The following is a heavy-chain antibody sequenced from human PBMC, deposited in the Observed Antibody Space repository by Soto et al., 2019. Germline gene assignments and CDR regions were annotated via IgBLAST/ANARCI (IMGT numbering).Heavy chain of an antibody. Sequence: GASVKVSCKASGYTFTSYGISWVRQAPGQGLEWMGWISAYNGNTNYAQKLQGRVTMTTDTSTSTAYMELRSLRSDDTAVYYCARDGPVMVGATTAAGDAFDIWGQGTMVTVSS. V-gene: IGHV1-18*01. D-gene: IGHD1-26*01. CDR3: ARDGPVMVGATTAAGDAFDI. J-gene: IGHJ3*02. CDR1: GYTFTSYG. CDR2: ISAYNGNT.